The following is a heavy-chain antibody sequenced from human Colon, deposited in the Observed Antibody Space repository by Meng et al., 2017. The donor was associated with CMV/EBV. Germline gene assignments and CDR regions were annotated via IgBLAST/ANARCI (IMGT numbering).Heavy chain of an antibody. CDR1: GGSISSSSYY. V-gene: IGHV4-39*01. J-gene: IGHJ4*02. CDR3: ARRGWYYY. D-gene: IGHD6-19*01. CDR2: IYYSGST. Sequence: SETLSLTCTVSGGSISSSSYYWGWIRQPPGKGLEWIGSIYYSGSTYYNPSLKSRVTISVDTSKNQFSLKLSSVTAADTAVYYCARRGWYYYWGQGTLVTVSS.